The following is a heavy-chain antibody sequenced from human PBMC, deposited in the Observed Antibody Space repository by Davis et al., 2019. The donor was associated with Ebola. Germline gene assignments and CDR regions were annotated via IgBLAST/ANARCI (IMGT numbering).Heavy chain of an antibody. CDR1: GFTFSSYG. Sequence: GGSLRLSCAASGFTFSSYGMHWVRQAPGKGLEWVAVISYDGSNKYYADSVKGQFTISRDNSKNTLYLQMNSLRAEDTAVYYCARPRVYGMDVWGQGTTVTVSS. J-gene: IGHJ6*02. CDR2: ISYDGSNK. CDR3: ARPRVYGMDV. V-gene: IGHV3-30*03.